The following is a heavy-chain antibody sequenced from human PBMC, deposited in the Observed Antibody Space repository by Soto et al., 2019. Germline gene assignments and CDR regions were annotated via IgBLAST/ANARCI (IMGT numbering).Heavy chain of an antibody. D-gene: IGHD1-26*01. CDR2: IHGNSGYS. V-gene: IGHV3-9*01. Sequence: EVQLVESGGGLVQPGRSLRLSCAGSGFTFDNYAMHWVRQVPGKGLEWVSGIHGNSGYSGYGDSVKGRFTISRDNTKNSLYLQMNSLRAEDTAFYYCARAPSVTGWERFDYWGQGALVTVSS. J-gene: IGHJ4*02. CDR1: GFTFDNYA. CDR3: ARAPSVTGWERFDY.